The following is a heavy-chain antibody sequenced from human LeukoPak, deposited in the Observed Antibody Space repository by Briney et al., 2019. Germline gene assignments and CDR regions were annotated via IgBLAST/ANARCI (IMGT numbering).Heavy chain of an antibody. J-gene: IGHJ3*02. Sequence: GGSLRLSCEASGFSFSSYGMSWVRQAPGEGLEWVSGFSASDGSRYYADSVKGRFTISRDNSKNTLYLQMNSLRAEDTAVYYCARVQLWFGDSTKDDIGAFDIWGQGTMVTVSS. D-gene: IGHD3-10*01. V-gene: IGHV3-23*01. CDR3: ARVQLWFGDSTKDDIGAFDI. CDR2: FSASDGSR. CDR1: GFSFSSYG.